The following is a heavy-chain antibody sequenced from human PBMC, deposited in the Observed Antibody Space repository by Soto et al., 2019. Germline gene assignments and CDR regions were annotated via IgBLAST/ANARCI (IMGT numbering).Heavy chain of an antibody. Sequence: QVQVVESGGGVVQPGRSLRLSCAASGFSFSSYAMHWVRQAPGKGLEWVAIMSYDGRNKHYADSVKGRFTISRDNSKSTLYLHMDSLRTEDTAVYYCARDPGYRYGFDYWVQGTLVTVSS. CDR2: MSYDGRNK. D-gene: IGHD5-18*01. CDR1: GFSFSSYA. CDR3: ARDPGYRYGFDY. J-gene: IGHJ4*02. V-gene: IGHV3-30*04.